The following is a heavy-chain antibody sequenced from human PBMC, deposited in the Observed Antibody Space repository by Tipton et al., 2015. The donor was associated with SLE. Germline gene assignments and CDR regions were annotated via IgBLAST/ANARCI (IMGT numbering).Heavy chain of an antibody. D-gene: IGHD6-6*01. CDR3: ARVYSTSSTYWFFDL. CDR1: GFNFDDYA. J-gene: IGHJ2*01. V-gene: IGHV3-9*01. CDR2: ISWNSGSI. Sequence: SLRLSCAASGFNFDDYAMHWVRQAPGKGLEWVSGISWNSGSIGYADSVKGRFTVSRDNAKNSLSLQMNSLRDGDTAVYYCARVYSTSSTYWFFDLWGRGTLVTVSS.